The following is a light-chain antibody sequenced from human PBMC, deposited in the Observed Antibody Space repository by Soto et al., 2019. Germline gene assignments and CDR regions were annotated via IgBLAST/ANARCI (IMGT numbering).Light chain of an antibody. CDR3: QQQNT. V-gene: IGKV1-5*01. CDR2: DAS. Sequence: DIQMTQSPSTLSASIGDRVTITYRASQSVNNWLAWYQQKPGKAPKLLIFDASTLEVGVPSRFSGSGSGTEFTLTISSLQPDDFATYYCQQQNTFGQGTKLEIK. CDR1: QSVNNW. J-gene: IGKJ2*01.